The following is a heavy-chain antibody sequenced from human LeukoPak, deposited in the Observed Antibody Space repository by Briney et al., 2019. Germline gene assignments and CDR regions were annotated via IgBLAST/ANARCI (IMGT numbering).Heavy chain of an antibody. Sequence: PGGSLRLSCVASGFTVSSNYMSWVRQAPGKGLEWVSVIYSGGSTYYADSVKGRFTISRDNSKNTLYLQMNSLRAEDTAVYYCASGSGSYRTPYYYMDVWGRGTGVSVSS. CDR2: IYSGGST. CDR3: ASGSGSYRTPYYYMDV. J-gene: IGHJ6*03. V-gene: IGHV3-53*01. D-gene: IGHD3-10*01. CDR1: GFTVSSNY.